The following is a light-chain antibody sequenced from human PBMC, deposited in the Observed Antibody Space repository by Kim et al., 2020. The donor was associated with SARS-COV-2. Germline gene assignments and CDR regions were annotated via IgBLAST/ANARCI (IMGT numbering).Light chain of an antibody. V-gene: IGKV1-27*01. CDR3: QKYNSVPFS. CDR2: GAS. J-gene: IGKJ3*01. Sequence: ASVGDRVTITCRASQDISNYLAWYQQTPGKAPKLLIYGASTFQPGVPSRFSGSGSGTDFTLTIGSLQPEDVGTYYCQKYNSVPFSFGPGTKVDIK. CDR1: QDISNY.